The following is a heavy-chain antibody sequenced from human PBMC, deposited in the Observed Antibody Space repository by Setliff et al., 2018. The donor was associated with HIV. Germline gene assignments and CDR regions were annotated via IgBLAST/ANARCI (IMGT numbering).Heavy chain of an antibody. V-gene: IGHV1-3*01. CDR1: GYTFTTYA. Sequence: ASVKVSCKASGYTFTTYAIHWVRQAPGQRLEWMGWVNAGNGNTKYSQKFQGRVTITRDTSATTAYMELSSLRSEDTAVYYCARGSLLGYFDWLFPDWGQGTLVTVSS. J-gene: IGHJ4*02. D-gene: IGHD3-9*01. CDR3: ARGSLLGYFDWLFPD. CDR2: VNAGNGNT.